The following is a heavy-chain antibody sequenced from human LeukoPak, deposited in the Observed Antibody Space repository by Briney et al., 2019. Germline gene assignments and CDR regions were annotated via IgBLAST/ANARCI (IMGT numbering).Heavy chain of an antibody. CDR1: GFTFSSYS. Sequence: NPGGSLRLSCAASGFTFSSYSMNWVRQAPGKGLEWVSSISSSSSYIKYADSVKGRFTISRDNAKNSLYLQMNSLRAEDTAVYYCARHPRDTALFTIDYWGQGTLVTVSS. V-gene: IGHV3-21*01. D-gene: IGHD5-18*01. CDR2: ISSSSSYI. J-gene: IGHJ4*02. CDR3: ARHPRDTALFTIDY.